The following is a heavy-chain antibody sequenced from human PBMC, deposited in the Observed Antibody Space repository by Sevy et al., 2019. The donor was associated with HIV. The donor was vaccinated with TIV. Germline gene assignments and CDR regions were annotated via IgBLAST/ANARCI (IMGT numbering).Heavy chain of an antibody. J-gene: IGHJ6*02. Sequence: GGSLSLSCAASGFTFSSYGMHWVRQAPGKGLEWVVVISYDGSNKYYADSVKGRFTISRDNSKNTLYLQMNSLRAEDTAVYYCAKVEGYCSGGSCSRIVGDYYYGMDVWGQGTTVTVSS. D-gene: IGHD2-15*01. V-gene: IGHV3-30*18. CDR1: GFTFSSYG. CDR3: AKVEGYCSGGSCSRIVGDYYYGMDV. CDR2: ISYDGSNK.